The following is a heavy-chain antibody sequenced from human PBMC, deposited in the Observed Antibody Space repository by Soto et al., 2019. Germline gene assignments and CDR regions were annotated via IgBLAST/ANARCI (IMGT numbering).Heavy chain of an antibody. D-gene: IGHD6-19*01. CDR3: AKPKSKIAVADYFDY. J-gene: IGHJ4*02. CDR1: GFTFSGYS. CDR2: ISYDGSNK. V-gene: IGHV3-30*18. Sequence: ESGGGVVQPGRSLRLSCAASGFTFSGYSMHWVRQAPGKGLEWVAVISYDGSNKYYADSVKGRFTISRDNSKNTLYLQMNSLRAEDTAVYYCAKPKSKIAVADYFDYWGQGTLVTVSS.